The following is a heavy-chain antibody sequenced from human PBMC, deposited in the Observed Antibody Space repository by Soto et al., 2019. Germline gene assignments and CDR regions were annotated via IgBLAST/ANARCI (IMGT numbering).Heavy chain of an antibody. Sequence: SETLSLTCTASGGSISSYYWSWIRQPPGKGLEWIGYMYYSGSTSYNPSLKSRLTISVDSSKNQFSLKLSSVTAADTAVYYCARMKGGYSYGSAFDIWGQGTMVTVSS. CDR1: GGSISSYY. D-gene: IGHD5-18*01. CDR2: MYYSGST. J-gene: IGHJ3*02. V-gene: IGHV4-59*01. CDR3: ARMKGGYSYGSAFDI.